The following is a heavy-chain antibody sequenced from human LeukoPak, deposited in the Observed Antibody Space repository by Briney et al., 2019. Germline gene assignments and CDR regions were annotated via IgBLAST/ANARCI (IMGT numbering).Heavy chain of an antibody. CDR1: GGSISSSNW. V-gene: IGHV4-4*02. CDR2: IYHSGST. CDR3: ARGILWLPLCH. J-gene: IGHJ4*02. Sequence: SGTLSLTCAVSGGSISSSNWWSWVRQPPGKGLKWIGEIYHSGSTNYNPSLKSRVTISVDTSKNQFSLKLSSVTAADTAVYYCARGILWLPLCHWGQGTLVTVSS. D-gene: IGHD5-12*01.